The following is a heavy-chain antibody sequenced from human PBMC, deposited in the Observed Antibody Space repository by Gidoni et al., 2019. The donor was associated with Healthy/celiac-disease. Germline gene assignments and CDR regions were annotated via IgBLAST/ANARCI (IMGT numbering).Heavy chain of an antibody. D-gene: IGHD3-10*01. CDR1: GVTFSTYG. J-gene: IGHJ3*02. V-gene: IGHV3-33*01. CDR2: IWYDGSNK. CDR3: ARNPAGGAFDI. Sequence: QVQLVESGGGVVKPCRSLRPSCAASGVTFSTYGMHWVRQAPGKGLGWVAVIWYDGSNKYYADAVKGRFTISRDNSKNTLYLQMNSLRAEDTAVYYCARNPAGGAFDIWGQGTMVTVSS.